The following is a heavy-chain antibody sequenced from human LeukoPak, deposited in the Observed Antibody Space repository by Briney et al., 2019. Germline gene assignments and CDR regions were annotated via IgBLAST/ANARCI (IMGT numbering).Heavy chain of an antibody. V-gene: IGHV3-33*06. CDR1: GFTFSNYG. CDR2: IWFDGIRK. Sequence: RGSLRLSCAASGFTFSNYGMHWVRQVPGKGLEWVTAIWFDGIRKYYADSVKGRLTISRDNSKNTVYLQMNSLRADDTAVYCCAKSNSYFDYWGRGTLVTVSS. J-gene: IGHJ4*02. D-gene: IGHD1-1*01. CDR3: AKSNSYFDY.